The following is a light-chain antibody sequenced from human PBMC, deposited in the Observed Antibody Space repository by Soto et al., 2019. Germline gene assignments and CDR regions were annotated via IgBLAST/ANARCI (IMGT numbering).Light chain of an antibody. CDR3: QQYGSSGT. Sequence: ESVLTQSTGTLSVSPGERATLSCRASQSVSNNYLAWYQQKPGQAPRLLIYGASNRATGIPDRFSGSGSGTDFTLTISRLEPEDFAVYYCQQYGSSGTFGQGTNVDIK. CDR1: QSVSNNY. V-gene: IGKV3-20*01. J-gene: IGKJ1*01. CDR2: GAS.